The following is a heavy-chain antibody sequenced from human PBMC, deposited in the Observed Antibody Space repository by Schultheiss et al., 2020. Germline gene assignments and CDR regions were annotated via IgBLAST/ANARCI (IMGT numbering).Heavy chain of an antibody. CDR1: GYSFSNYW. Sequence: GESLKISCKGSGYSFSNYWIGWVRQMPGKGLEWMGIIYPGDSDTRYSPSFQGQVTISADKSISTAYLQWSSLKASDTAMYYCARRGIAAASLGYFQHWGQGTLVTVSS. V-gene: IGHV5-51*01. CDR3: ARRGIAAASLGYFQH. D-gene: IGHD6-13*01. J-gene: IGHJ1*01. CDR2: IYPGDSDT.